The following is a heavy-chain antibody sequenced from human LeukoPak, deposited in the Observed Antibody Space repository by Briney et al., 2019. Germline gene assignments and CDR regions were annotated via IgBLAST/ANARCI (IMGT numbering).Heavy chain of an antibody. J-gene: IGHJ4*02. CDR2: IYYSGST. CDR3: ARGVGREHSGGSRQVLDY. Sequence: PSETLSLTCTVSGGSISSSSYYWGWIRQPPGKGLEWIGSIYYSGSTYYNPSLKSRVTISVDTSKNQFSLKLSSVTAADTAVYYCARGVGREHSGGSRQVLDYWGQGTLVTVSS. CDR1: GGSISSSSYY. D-gene: IGHD2-15*01. V-gene: IGHV4-39*07.